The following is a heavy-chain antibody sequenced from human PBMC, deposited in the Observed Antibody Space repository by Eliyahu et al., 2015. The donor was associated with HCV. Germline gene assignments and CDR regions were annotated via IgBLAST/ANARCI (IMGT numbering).Heavy chain of an antibody. CDR2: ISYDGSNK. CDR3: AKDRYSGSYYFGGTDAFDI. Sequence: GLEWVAVISYDGSNKYYADSVKGRFTISRDNSKNXLYLQMNSLRAEDTAVYYCAKDRYSGSYYFGGTDAFDIWGQGTMVTVSS. V-gene: IGHV3-30*18. J-gene: IGHJ3*02. D-gene: IGHD1-26*01.